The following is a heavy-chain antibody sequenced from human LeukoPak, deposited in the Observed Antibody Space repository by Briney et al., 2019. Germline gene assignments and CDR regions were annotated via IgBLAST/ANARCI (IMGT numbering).Heavy chain of an antibody. CDR1: GYTFTTYA. CDR3: ARGYCSGGTCHTNDF. Sequence: GASVKVSCKASGYTFTTYAMSWVRQAPGQGLEWMGWINTDTGSPTYAQGFVGRFVFSLDTSVSTAYLQISSLKAEDTAVYFCARGYCSGGTCHTNDFWGQGTLVTVSS. V-gene: IGHV7-4-1*02. CDR2: INTDTGSP. D-gene: IGHD2-15*01. J-gene: IGHJ4*02.